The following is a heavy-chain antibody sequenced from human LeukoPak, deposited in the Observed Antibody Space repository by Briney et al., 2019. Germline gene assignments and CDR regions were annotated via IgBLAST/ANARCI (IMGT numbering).Heavy chain of an antibody. CDR3: AREGFYGSGAESLYGMDV. CDR2: IGTAGDT. V-gene: IGHV3-13*01. J-gene: IGHJ6*02. Sequence: PGGSLRLSCAASGFTFSSYDMHWVRQATGKGLEWVSAIGTAGDTYYPGSVKGRFTISRENAKNSLYLQMNSLRAGDTAVYYCAREGFYGSGAESLYGMDVWGQGTTVTVSS. CDR1: GFTFSSYD. D-gene: IGHD3-10*01.